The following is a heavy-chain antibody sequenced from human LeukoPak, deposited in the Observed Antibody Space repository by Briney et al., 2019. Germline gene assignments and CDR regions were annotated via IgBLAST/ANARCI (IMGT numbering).Heavy chain of an antibody. Sequence: SVKVSCKASGGTFSSYAISWVRQAPGQGLEWMGRIIHILGIANYAQEFQGRVTITADKSTSTAYMELSSLRSEDTAVYYCASIMDGYNPFDYWGQGTLVTVSS. J-gene: IGHJ4*02. V-gene: IGHV1-69*04. CDR3: ASIMDGYNPFDY. CDR1: GGTFSSYA. D-gene: IGHD5-24*01. CDR2: IIHILGIA.